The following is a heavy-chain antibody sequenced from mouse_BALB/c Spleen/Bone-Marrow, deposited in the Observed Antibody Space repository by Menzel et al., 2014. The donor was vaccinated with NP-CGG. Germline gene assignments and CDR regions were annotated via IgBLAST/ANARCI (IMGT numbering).Heavy chain of an antibody. D-gene: IGHD2-1*01. Sequence: EVQVVESGGGLVQPGGSLRLSCATSGFTFTDYYMSWVRQPPGKALEWLGFIRNKANGYTTEYSASVKGRFTISRDNSRSILYLQMNTLRAEDSATYYCARDYGNYVRFAYWGQGTLVTVSA. CDR2: IRNKANGYTT. CDR3: ARDYGNYVRFAY. J-gene: IGHJ3*01. V-gene: IGHV7-3*02. CDR1: GFTFTDYY.